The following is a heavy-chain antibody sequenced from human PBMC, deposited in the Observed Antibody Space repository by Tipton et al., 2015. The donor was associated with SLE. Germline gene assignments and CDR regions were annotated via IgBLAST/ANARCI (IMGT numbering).Heavy chain of an antibody. CDR2: FYGGST. CDR1: GASINSHY. CDR3: ARQPYYESPFDY. D-gene: IGHD3-22*01. V-gene: IGHV4-59*08. Sequence: TLSLTCTVSGASINSHYWSWIRQPPGKGLEWIGYFYGGSTSYNPSLRGRVTISGDTSKNQFSLTLNSVTAADTAVYFCARQPYYESPFDYWGQGTLVTVSS. J-gene: IGHJ4*02.